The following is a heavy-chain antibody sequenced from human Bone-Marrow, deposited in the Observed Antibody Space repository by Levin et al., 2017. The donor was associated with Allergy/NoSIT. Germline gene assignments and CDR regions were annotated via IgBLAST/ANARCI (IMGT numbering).Heavy chain of an antibody. CDR2: VVPMFGTA. J-gene: IGHJ4*02. CDR1: GDGDSFSRYT. Sequence: SGESLKISCKVSGDGDSFSRYTMSWVRQAPGQGLEWMGGVVPMFGTANYAQRFQDRVTITADESTSTAYMELHSLMSEDSALYYCFGGTTKNYWGQGTRVIVSS. D-gene: IGHD1/OR15-1a*01. CDR3: FGGTTKNY. V-gene: IGHV1-69*01.